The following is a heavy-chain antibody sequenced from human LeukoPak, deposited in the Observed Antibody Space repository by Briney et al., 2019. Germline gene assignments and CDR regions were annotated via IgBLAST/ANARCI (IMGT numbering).Heavy chain of an antibody. Sequence: SVKVSCKASGGTFSSYAISWVRQAPGQGLEWMGRIIPILGIANYAQKFQGRVTITADKSTSTAYMELSSLRSEDTAVYYCAREEYSQKPETWGQGTLVTVSS. CDR3: AREEYSQKPET. CDR1: GGTFSSYA. CDR2: IIPILGIA. J-gene: IGHJ5*02. V-gene: IGHV1-69*04. D-gene: IGHD5-12*01.